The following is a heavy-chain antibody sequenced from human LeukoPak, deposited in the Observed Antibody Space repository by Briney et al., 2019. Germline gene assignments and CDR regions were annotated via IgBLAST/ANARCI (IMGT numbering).Heavy chain of an antibody. CDR3: AKESTRVAQH. V-gene: IGHV3-48*01. CDR2: INSIGTTI. J-gene: IGHJ1*01. Sequence: GGSLRLSCAASGFTFSSYEMNWVRQAPGKGLEWVSYINSIGTTIYYADSVRGRFTISRDNSKNTLYLQMNSLRAEDTAVYYCAKESTRVAQHWGQGTLVTVSS. D-gene: IGHD5/OR15-5a*01. CDR1: GFTFSSYE.